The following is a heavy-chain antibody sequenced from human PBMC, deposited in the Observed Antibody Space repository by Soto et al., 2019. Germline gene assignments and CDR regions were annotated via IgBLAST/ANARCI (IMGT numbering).Heavy chain of an antibody. Sequence: TSETLSLTCTVSGGSISSYYWSWIRQPPGKGLEWIGYIYYSGSTNYNPSLKSRVIISVDTSENQFSLKLSSVTAADTAVYYCARRSVHDSSGYYAPWGQGTLVTVS. CDR2: IYYSGST. V-gene: IGHV4-59*08. CDR3: ARRSVHDSSGYYAP. J-gene: IGHJ5*02. CDR1: GGSISSYY. D-gene: IGHD3-22*01.